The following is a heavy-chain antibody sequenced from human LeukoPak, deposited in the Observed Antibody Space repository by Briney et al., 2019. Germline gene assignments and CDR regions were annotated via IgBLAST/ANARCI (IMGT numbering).Heavy chain of an antibody. Sequence: GGSLRLSCAASGFTLSSYSMNWVRQAPGKGLEWISYISSSSSTIHYADSVKGLFTISRDNAENSLYLQMNSLRAEDTAVYYCARSSTTYYYDTSSHYWGQGTLVTVSS. CDR2: ISSSSSTI. V-gene: IGHV3-48*04. D-gene: IGHD3-22*01. CDR1: GFTLSSYS. CDR3: ARSSTTYYYDTSSHY. J-gene: IGHJ4*02.